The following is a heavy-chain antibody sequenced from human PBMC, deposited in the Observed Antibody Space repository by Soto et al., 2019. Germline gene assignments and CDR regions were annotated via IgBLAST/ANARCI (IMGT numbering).Heavy chain of an antibody. D-gene: IGHD1-26*01. CDR1: GFTFTNYF. V-gene: IGHV1-46*01. Sequence: QVQLVQSGAEVKKPGASVKVSCKASGFTFTNYFFHCVRQAPRQGLEWMGIISPSDGSTNYVQSLQGRVTMTSDTSTSTVYMELSSLRSEDTAVYYGARGDGRGSSVFYYYYGMDVWGHGTTVTVSS. CDR2: ISPSDGST. J-gene: IGHJ6*02. CDR3: ARGDGRGSSVFYYYYGMDV.